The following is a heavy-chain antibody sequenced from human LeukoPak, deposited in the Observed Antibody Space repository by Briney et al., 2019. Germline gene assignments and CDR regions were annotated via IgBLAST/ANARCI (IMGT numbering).Heavy chain of an antibody. V-gene: IGHV4-59*01. J-gene: IGHJ4*02. CDR3: ARGISSGWDLYFDY. D-gene: IGHD6-19*01. CDR1: GGSISSYY. CDR2: IYYSGST. Sequence: SETLSLTCTVSGGSISSYYWSWIRQPPGKGLEWIGYIYYSGSTNYNPSLKSRVTISVDTSKNQFSLKLSSVTAADTAVYYCARGISSGWDLYFDYWGQGTLATVSS.